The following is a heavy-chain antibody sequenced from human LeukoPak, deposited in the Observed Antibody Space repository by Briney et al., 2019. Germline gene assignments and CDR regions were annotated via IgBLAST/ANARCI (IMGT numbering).Heavy chain of an antibody. V-gene: IGHV3-30*18. CDR3: AKGLPTVTRGALDY. Sequence: PGRSLRLSCAASGFTFSSYGMHWVRQAPGKGLEWVAVISYDGSNKYYADSVKGRFTISRDNSKNTLYLQMNSLRAEDTAVHYCAKGLPTVTRGALDYWGQGTLVTVSS. CDR1: GFTFSSYG. CDR2: ISYDGSNK. D-gene: IGHD4-17*01. J-gene: IGHJ4*02.